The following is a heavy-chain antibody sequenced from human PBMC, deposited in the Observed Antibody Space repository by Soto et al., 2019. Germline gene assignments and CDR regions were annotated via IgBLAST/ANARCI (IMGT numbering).Heavy chain of an antibody. V-gene: IGHV3-48*02. CDR1: GFTFSSYS. J-gene: IGHJ4*02. D-gene: IGHD4-17*01. CDR2: ITSSSDTI. CDR3: ARLPKGTTVTA. Sequence: EVQLVESGGGLVQPGGSLRLSCAASGFTFSSYSMNWVRQAPGKGLEWVSYITSSSDTIYYADSVKGRFTISRDNANNSLYLQMNSLGDEDTAVYYCARLPKGTTVTAWGQGTLVTVSS.